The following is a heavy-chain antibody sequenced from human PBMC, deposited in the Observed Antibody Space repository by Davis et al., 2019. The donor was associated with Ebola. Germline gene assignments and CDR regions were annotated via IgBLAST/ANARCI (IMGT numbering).Heavy chain of an antibody. D-gene: IGHD6-13*01. Sequence: GESLKISCAASGFTFSSYAMSWVRQAPGKGLKWVSGIRASGGGTYYADSVKGRFTISRDNSKNTLYLQMNSLRAEDTAVYYCARDLGAAAGTFDYWGQGTLVTVSS. CDR3: ARDLGAAAGTFDY. J-gene: IGHJ4*02. CDR1: GFTFSSYA. CDR2: IRASGGGT. V-gene: IGHV3-23*01.